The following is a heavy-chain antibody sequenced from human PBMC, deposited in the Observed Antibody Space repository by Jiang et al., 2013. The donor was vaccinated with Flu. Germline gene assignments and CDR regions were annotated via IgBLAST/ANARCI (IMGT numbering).Heavy chain of an antibody. V-gene: IGHV3-48*04. CDR2: ISSSSSIT. J-gene: IGHJ2*01. Sequence: VQLLESGGGLVQPGGSLRLSCAASGFTFSHYSMNWVRQAPGKGLEWVSYISSSSSITHYADSVKGRFTISRDNSKNTLYLEMTRLRAEDTAVYYCAKNVAYYFDLWGRGTLVTVSS. CDR1: GFTFSHYS. CDR3: AKNVAYYFDL.